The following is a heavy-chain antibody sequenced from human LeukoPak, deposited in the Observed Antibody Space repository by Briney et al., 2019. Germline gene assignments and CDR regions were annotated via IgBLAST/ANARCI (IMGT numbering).Heavy chain of an antibody. CDR3: TRVGLTPGLHTSSVMFDY. Sequence: ASVKVSCKASGYTFTDYYIHWVRQAPGQGLEWMGWINTNSGGTNYAQRFPGRVTMTRDTSTTTAYMELSRLISDDTAVYYCTRVGLTPGLHTSSVMFDYWGQGTLVTVSS. J-gene: IGHJ4*02. CDR2: INTNSGGT. V-gene: IGHV1-2*02. D-gene: IGHD3/OR15-3a*01. CDR1: GYTFTDYY.